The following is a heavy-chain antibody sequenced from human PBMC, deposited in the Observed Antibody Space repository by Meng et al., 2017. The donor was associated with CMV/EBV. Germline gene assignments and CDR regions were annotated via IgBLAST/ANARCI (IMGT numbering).Heavy chain of an antibody. Sequence: QFRLVQAGAEVKKPWDSVKVSCNASGYNCTSYGISLVRQAPGQGREWMGGISAYNGNTNYAQKLQGRVTMTTDTSTSKAYMELRSLRSDDTAVYYCARVGGGNWFDPWGQGTLVTVSS. CDR2: ISAYNGNT. CDR3: ARVGGGNWFDP. D-gene: IGHD3-16*01. V-gene: IGHV1-18*01. J-gene: IGHJ5*02. CDR1: GYNCTSYG.